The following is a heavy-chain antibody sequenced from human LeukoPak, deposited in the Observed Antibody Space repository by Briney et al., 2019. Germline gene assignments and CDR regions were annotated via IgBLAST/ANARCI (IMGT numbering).Heavy chain of an antibody. D-gene: IGHD3-3*01. CDR3: ARGDRITIFGVPPGAFDI. Sequence: SETLSLTCTVSGGSISSYYWSWTRQPPGKGLEWIGYIYYSGSTNYNPSLKSRVTISVDTSKNQFSLKLSSVTAADTAVYYCARGDRITIFGVPPGAFDIWGQGTMVTVSS. V-gene: IGHV4-59*01. J-gene: IGHJ3*02. CDR2: IYYSGST. CDR1: GGSISSYY.